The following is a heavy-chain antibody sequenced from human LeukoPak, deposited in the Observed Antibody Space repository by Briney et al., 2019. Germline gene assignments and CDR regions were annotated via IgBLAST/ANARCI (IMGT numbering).Heavy chain of an antibody. CDR1: GYSIAISW. J-gene: IGHJ4*02. D-gene: IGHD1-26*01. V-gene: IGHV5-51*01. Sequence: GESLKISCKLSGYSIAISWIAWVRQMPGKGLEWMGIIYPGDSDTRYSPSFQGQVTISADKTISTAYLQWSSLKASDTAMYYCARHEEGPKWELRYWGQGTLVTVSS. CDR3: ARHEEGPKWELRY. CDR2: IYPGDSDT.